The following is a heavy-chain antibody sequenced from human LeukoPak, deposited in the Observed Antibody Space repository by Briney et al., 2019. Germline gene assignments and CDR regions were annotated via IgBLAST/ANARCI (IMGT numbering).Heavy chain of an antibody. V-gene: IGHV3-33*01. Sequence: PGTSLRLSCAASGFTFSTYGMHWVRQAPGKGLEWVAVIWYDGSNKYYADSVRGRFTISRDNSKNTLYLQMNSLRAEDTAVYYCAREELLLWFGEINPFDYWGQGTLVTVSS. CDR3: AREELLLWFGEINPFDY. J-gene: IGHJ4*02. D-gene: IGHD3-10*01. CDR1: GFTFSTYG. CDR2: IWYDGSNK.